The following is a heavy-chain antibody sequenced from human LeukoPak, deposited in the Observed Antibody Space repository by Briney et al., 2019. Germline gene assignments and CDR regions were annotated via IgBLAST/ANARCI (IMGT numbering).Heavy chain of an antibody. V-gene: IGHV3-11*01. CDR2: ISSSGSTI. CDR3: AKMYSSGYWDY. D-gene: IGHD6-19*01. Sequence: GGSLRLSCAASGFTFSDYYMSWIRQAPGKGLEWVSYISSSGSTIYYADSVKGRFTISRDNAKNSLYLQMNSLRAEDTAVYYCAKMYSSGYWDYWGQGTLVTASS. J-gene: IGHJ4*02. CDR1: GFTFSDYY.